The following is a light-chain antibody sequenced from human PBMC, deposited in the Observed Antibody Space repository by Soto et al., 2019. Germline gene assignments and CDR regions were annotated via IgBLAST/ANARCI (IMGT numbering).Light chain of an antibody. Sequence: EVVLRHSPGTLSLYPGESATLSCMASQSVTNNYFAWYKQKPGQAPRLLIYGASRRATGIPDRFSGSGSGTEFTLTISSLEPEDFAVYYCQQRSHGLTFGGGTKVDIK. J-gene: IGKJ4*01. CDR2: GAS. V-gene: IGKV3D-20*02. CDR3: QQRSHGLT. CDR1: QSVTNNY.